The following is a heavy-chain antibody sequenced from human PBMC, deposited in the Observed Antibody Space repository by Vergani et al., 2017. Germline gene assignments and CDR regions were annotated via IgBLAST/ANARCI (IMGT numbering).Heavy chain of an antibody. J-gene: IGHJ3*01. Sequence: QVQLQASGPGRVKPSQTLSLTCTMSGGSIRAGYYSWSWIRQPAGKGLEGLGHISDSCNASHSPSLKTRVSMSVDTSKNQFSLTVTSVTAADTAIYFCARRSGGYYSGGKVHPLRTAFDVWGHGTVVTVSS. D-gene: IGHD2-15*01. CDR1: GGSIRAGYYS. CDR3: ARRSGGYYSGGKVHPLRTAFDV. CDR2: ISDSCNA. V-gene: IGHV4-61*02.